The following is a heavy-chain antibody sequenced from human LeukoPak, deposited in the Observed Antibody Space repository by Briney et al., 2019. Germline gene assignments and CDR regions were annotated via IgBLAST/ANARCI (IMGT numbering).Heavy chain of an antibody. Sequence: SETLSLTCTVSGGSISSSSYYWGWIRQPPGKGLEWIGSIYYSRSTYYNPSLKSRVTISVDTSKNQFSLTQSSVTAADTAVYYCARLSRIAAAGLYWGQGTLVTVSS. J-gene: IGHJ4*02. V-gene: IGHV4-39*01. CDR3: ARLSRIAAAGLY. CDR1: GGSISSSSYY. D-gene: IGHD6-13*01. CDR2: IYYSRST.